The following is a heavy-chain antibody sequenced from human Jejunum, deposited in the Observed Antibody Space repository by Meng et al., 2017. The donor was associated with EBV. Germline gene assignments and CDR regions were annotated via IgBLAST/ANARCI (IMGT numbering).Heavy chain of an antibody. CDR1: GDSITRGAYL. D-gene: IGHD4-17*01. Sequence: QLRLQASGSGLVNPSQTLSLTCAVSGDSITRGAYLWSWIRQPPGKGLEWIGNIYHIGSTYYNPSLKSRVTISVDRSKNQFSLKLTSVTAADTAVYYCARGGPDFGDYVPFDYWGQGTLVTVSS. J-gene: IGHJ4*02. CDR2: IYHIGST. V-gene: IGHV4-30-2*01. CDR3: ARGGPDFGDYVPFDY.